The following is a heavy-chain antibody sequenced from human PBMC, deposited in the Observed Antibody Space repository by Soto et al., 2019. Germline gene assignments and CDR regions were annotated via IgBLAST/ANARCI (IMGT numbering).Heavy chain of an antibody. CDR1: GFTFSSYG. CDR2: ISYDGSNK. V-gene: IGHV3-30*18. D-gene: IGHD3-10*01. Sequence: QVQLVESGGGVVQPGRSLRLSCAASGFTFSSYGMHWVRQAPGKGLEWVAVISYDGSNKYYADSVKGRFTISRDNSKKTLYLQMNSLRAEDTAVYYCAKDQDEGDEYYSMGEIGYFDYWGQGTLVTVSS. CDR3: AKDQDEGDEYYSMGEIGYFDY. J-gene: IGHJ4*02.